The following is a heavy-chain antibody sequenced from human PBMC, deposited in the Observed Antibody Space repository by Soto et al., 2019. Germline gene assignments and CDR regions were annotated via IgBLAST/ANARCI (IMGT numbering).Heavy chain of an antibody. CDR3: ARRDRSGFSYWLDT. Sequence: LSLTCTVSGGSISSGDYYWSWIRQHPGKGLEWIGTIYFSGTTYYNPSLKSRVTISVDTSKSQFSLKLSSVTAADTAVYYCARRDRSGFSYWLDTWGQGTLVTVSS. J-gene: IGHJ5*02. CDR2: IYFSGTT. D-gene: IGHD3-22*01. CDR1: GGSISSGDYY. V-gene: IGHV4-31*03.